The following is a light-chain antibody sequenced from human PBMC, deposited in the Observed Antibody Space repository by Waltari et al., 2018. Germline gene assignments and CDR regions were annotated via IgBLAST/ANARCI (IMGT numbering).Light chain of an antibody. CDR3: CSYAGSGAWV. J-gene: IGLJ3*02. CDR2: EGS. V-gene: IGLV2-23*01. CDR1: SSDVGTYNL. Sequence: QSALTQPASVSGSPGQSITISCTGTSSDVGTYNLVSWYPQHPGKAPKRMIYEGSKRPSGVSNRCSGSKSGNTASLTISELQTEDEADYHCCSYAGSGAWVFGGGTKLTVL.